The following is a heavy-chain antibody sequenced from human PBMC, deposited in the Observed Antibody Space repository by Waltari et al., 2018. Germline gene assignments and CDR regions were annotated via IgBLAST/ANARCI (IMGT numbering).Heavy chain of an antibody. CDR3: ARDSGYSSSWYPYYFDY. Sequence: QVQLQESGPGLVKPSETLSLTCTVSGGSISSYYWSWIRQPPGKGLEWIGYIYYSGITNYNPSLKSRVTISVDTSKNQFSLKLSSVTAADTAVYYCARDSGYSSSWYPYYFDYWGQGTLVTVSS. V-gene: IGHV4-59*01. CDR1: GGSISSYY. CDR2: IYYSGIT. D-gene: IGHD6-13*01. J-gene: IGHJ4*02.